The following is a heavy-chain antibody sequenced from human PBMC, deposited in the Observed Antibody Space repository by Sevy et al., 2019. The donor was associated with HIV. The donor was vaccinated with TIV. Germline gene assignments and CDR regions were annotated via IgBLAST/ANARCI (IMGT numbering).Heavy chain of an antibody. Sequence: LSLTCTVSGGSISSYYWSWIRQPPGKGLEWIGYIYYSGSTNYNPSLKSRVTISVDTSKNQFSLKLSSVTAADTAVYYCARGQYYDSSVYYYGGYYFDYWGQGTLVTVSS. D-gene: IGHD3-22*01. J-gene: IGHJ4*02. CDR1: GGSISSYY. CDR2: IYYSGST. CDR3: ARGQYYDSSVYYYGGYYFDY. V-gene: IGHV4-59*01.